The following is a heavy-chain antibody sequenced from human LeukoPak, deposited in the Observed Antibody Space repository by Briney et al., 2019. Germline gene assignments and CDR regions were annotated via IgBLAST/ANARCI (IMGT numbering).Heavy chain of an antibody. CDR1: GFPLVSRAVG. J-gene: IGHJ4*02. CDR3: AHRGSSGTFVDY. CDR2: ISGDVEK. D-gene: IGHD3-22*01. V-gene: IGHV2-5*02. Sequence: SGPTLGLPTETLTLTFTFSGFPLVSRAVGVGWIRQPAGTSLECLALISGDVEKRYSPSLKSRLTNTKDTSKNQVVLTMTNMNSVDTGTYYCAHRGSSGTFVDYWGQGTLVTLSS.